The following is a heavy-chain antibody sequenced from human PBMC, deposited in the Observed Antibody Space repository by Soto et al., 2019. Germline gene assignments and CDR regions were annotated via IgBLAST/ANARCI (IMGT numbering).Heavy chain of an antibody. CDR1: GGSFSACY. Sequence: SETLSLTCAVYGGSFSACYWSWVRQPPGKGLEWIGEIIHSESTKYNPSLKSRVTISVDTSKNQFSLKLSSVTAADTAVYYCARQRPTDGRWEFANYYGMDVWGQGTPVTVSS. CDR3: ARQRPTDGRWEFANYYGMDV. CDR2: IIHSEST. J-gene: IGHJ6*02. V-gene: IGHV4-34*12. D-gene: IGHD1-26*01.